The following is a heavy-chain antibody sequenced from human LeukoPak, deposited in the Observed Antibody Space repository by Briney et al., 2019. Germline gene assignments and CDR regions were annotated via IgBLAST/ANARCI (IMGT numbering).Heavy chain of an antibody. CDR2: ISGSGTDT. J-gene: IGHJ4*02. D-gene: IGHD2-15*01. CDR3: AKGGGSSCYSPSDY. V-gene: IGHV3-23*01. CDR1: GFTFSSYA. Sequence: GGSLRLSCGGSGFTFSSYAMSWVRQAPGKGLEWVSAISGSGTDTFYANSVKGRFTISRDNPKNTLYLQMNSLRAEDTAVYYCAKGGGSSCYSPSDYWAQGTLLTVSS.